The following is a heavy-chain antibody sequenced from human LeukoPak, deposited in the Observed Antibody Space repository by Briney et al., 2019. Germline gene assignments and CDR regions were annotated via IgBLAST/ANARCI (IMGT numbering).Heavy chain of an antibody. D-gene: IGHD3-22*01. CDR2: ISAYNGNT. J-gene: IGHJ6*02. CDR3: ARDHGVVVILAAYYYYGMDV. V-gene: IGHV1-18*01. Sequence: ASVKVSCKASGYTFTSYGISWVRQAPGQGLEWMGWISAYNGNTNYAQKLQGRVTMTADTSTSTAYMELRSLRSDDTAVYYCARDHGVVVILAAYYYYGMDVWGQGTTVTVSS. CDR1: GYTFTSYG.